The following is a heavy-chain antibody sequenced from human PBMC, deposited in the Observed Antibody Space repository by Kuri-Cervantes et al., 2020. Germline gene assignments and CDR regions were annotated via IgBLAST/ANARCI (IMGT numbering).Heavy chain of an antibody. CDR2: IIPIFGTA. V-gene: IGHV1-69*05. Sequence: SVKVSCKASGGTFSSYAISWVRQAPGQGLEWMGGIIPIFGTANYAQKFQGRVTITTDESTSTAYMELSSLRSEDTAVYYCARDSIGRGTSGHYYYYYMDVWGKGTTVTVSS. CDR1: GGTFSSYA. J-gene: IGHJ6*03. D-gene: IGHD1-14*01. CDR3: ARDSIGRGTSGHYYYYYMDV.